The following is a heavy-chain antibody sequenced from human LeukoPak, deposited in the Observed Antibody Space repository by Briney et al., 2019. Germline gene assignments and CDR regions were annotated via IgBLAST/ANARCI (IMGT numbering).Heavy chain of an antibody. CDR3: ATIKRGNIFGYFDF. CDR1: GASMNTHY. Sequence: SETLSLTCAVSGASMNTHYWSWIRQPPGKGLEWIGYMLDTVTTKDNPSLKSRFTLSTATSKNQFSLRLTSVTAADTAVYYCATIKRGNIFGYFDFWGQGIPVTVSS. D-gene: IGHD5-18*01. J-gene: IGHJ4*02. CDR2: MLDTVTT. V-gene: IGHV4-59*11.